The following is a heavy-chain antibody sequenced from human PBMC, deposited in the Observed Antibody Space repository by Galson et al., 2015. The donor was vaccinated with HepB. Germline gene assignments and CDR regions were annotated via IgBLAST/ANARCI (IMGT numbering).Heavy chain of an antibody. CDR1: GFTFSAYG. CDR3: ARVADSDYGDHAHFDS. CDR2: IWYDGSNK. V-gene: IGHV3-33*01. J-gene: IGHJ4*02. D-gene: IGHD4-17*01. Sequence: SLRLSCAASGFTFSAYGIHWVRQAPGKGLEWVAVIWYDGSNKYYVDSVKGRFTISGDNVKNSMYLQMNSLRAEDTAVYYCARVADSDYGDHAHFDSWGLGTLVTVSS.